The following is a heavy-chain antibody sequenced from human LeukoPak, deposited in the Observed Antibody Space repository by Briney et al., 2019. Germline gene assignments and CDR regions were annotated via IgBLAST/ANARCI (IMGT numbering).Heavy chain of an antibody. CDR1: GFTFSSYE. D-gene: IGHD3-22*01. CDR3: ARGGLYYDSSGYYH. Sequence: GGSLRLSCAASGFTFSSYEMNWVRQAPGKGLEWVSYISSSGSTIYYADSVKGRFTISRDNAENSLYLQMNSLRAEDTAVYYCARGGLYYDSSGYYHWGQGTLVTVSS. J-gene: IGHJ4*02. V-gene: IGHV3-48*03. CDR2: ISSSGSTI.